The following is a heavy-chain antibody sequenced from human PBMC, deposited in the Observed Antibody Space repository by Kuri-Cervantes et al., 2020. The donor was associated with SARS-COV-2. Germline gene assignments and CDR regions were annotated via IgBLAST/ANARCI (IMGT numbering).Heavy chain of an antibody. V-gene: IGHV1-2*02. CDR2: INCDTGDT. CDR1: GYTFTDYY. J-gene: IGHJ5*02. Sequence: ASVKVSCKASGYTFTDYYIHWVRQAPGQGLQWMGWINCDTGDTNYGQNFQDRVITTRDTATGTAFLELNRLTSDDTAVYFCARGSSGAWGLGTLVTVSS. CDR3: ARGSSGA.